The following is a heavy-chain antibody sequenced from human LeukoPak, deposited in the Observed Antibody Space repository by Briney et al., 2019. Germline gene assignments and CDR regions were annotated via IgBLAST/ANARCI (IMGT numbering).Heavy chain of an antibody. CDR1: GFTFSSYD. V-gene: IGHV3-30*03. D-gene: IGHD2-2*01. J-gene: IGHJ4*02. CDR3: ARDSGYCSSTSCYAPLDY. CDR2: ISYDGSNT. Sequence: GGSLRLSCAASGFTFSSYDMHWVRQAPGKGLEWVAVISYDGSNTYYADSMKGRFTVSRDNSKNTLYLQMNSLRVEDTAVYYCARDSGYCSSTSCYAPLDYWGQGTLVTVSS.